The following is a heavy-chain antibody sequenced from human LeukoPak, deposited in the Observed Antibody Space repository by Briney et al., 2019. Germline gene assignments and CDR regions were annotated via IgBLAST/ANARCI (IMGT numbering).Heavy chain of an antibody. CDR2: IYSGGST. Sequence: LAGGSLRLSCAASGFTVSSNYMSWVRQAPGKGLEWVSVIYSGGSTYYADSVKGRFTISRDNSKDTLYLQMSSLRAEDTAVYYCAKGSSGYYDAFDIWGQGTMVTVSS. CDR3: AKGSSGYYDAFDI. D-gene: IGHD3-22*01. CDR1: GFTVSSNY. J-gene: IGHJ3*02. V-gene: IGHV3-53*01.